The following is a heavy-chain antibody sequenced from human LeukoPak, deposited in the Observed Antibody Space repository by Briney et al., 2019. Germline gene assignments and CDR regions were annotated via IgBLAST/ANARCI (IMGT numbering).Heavy chain of an antibody. V-gene: IGHV1-2*06. Sequence: ASVKVSFKGSGYTFTGYYMHWVRQAPGQGLDWMGRINPNSRGTNYAQKFQGRVTMTRDTSISTAYMELSRLRSDDTAVYYCARDPVIAAAGTTHDYWGQGTLVTVSS. CDR1: GYTFTGYY. CDR2: INPNSRGT. J-gene: IGHJ4*02. D-gene: IGHD6-13*01. CDR3: ARDPVIAAAGTTHDY.